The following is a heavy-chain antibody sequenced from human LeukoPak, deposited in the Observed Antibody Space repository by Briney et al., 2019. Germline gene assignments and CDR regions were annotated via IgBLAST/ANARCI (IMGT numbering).Heavy chain of an antibody. D-gene: IGHD3-10*01. CDR2: IYYSGST. J-gene: IGHJ5*02. Sequence: PSETLSLTCTVSGGSISSYYWSWIRQPPGKGLEWIGYIYYSGSTNYNPSLKSRVTISVDTSKNQFSLKLSSVTAADTAVYYCAGRGYYGSGSYGFDPWGQGTPVTVSS. V-gene: IGHV4-59*08. CDR3: AGRGYYGSGSYGFDP. CDR1: GGSISSYY.